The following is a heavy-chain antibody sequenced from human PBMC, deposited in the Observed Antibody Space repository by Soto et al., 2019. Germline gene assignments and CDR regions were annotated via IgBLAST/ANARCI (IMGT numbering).Heavy chain of an antibody. Sequence: PGESLKISCKASGYSFTSYWIGWVRQMPGKGLEWLGIIYPGDSDTRYSPSFQGQVTISADKSISTAYLQWSSLKASDTAMYYCARQGDCSDGSCYLDYWGQGTLVTDSS. J-gene: IGHJ4*02. CDR2: IYPGDSDT. V-gene: IGHV5-51*01. CDR1: GYSFTSYW. CDR3: ARQGDCSDGSCYLDY. D-gene: IGHD2-15*01.